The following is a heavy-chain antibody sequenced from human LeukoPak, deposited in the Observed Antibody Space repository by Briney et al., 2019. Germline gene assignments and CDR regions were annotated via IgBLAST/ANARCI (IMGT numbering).Heavy chain of an antibody. CDR2: IIPMSGTA. CDR3: ARQLSPVAGTIWYFDL. D-gene: IGHD6-19*01. V-gene: IGHV1-69*13. Sequence: SVKVSCKASGGTFNNFAISWVRQAPGQGLEWVGGIIPMSGTANYAQKFQGRVTITADESTSTAYMELSSLRSEDTAVYYCARQLSPVAGTIWYFDLWGRGTLVTVSS. CDR1: GGTFNNFA. J-gene: IGHJ2*01.